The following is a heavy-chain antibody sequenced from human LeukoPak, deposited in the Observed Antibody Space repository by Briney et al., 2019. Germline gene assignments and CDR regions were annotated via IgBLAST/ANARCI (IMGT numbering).Heavy chain of an antibody. D-gene: IGHD6-19*01. Sequence: PSETLSLTCIVSGGSTSLYYWSWIRQLPGKGLEWIGYIYYTGISNYNPSLESRITISVDTSKNQFSLKLSSVTAADTAVYYCAGSDVNSGWSYFNYWGQGTLVTVSS. CDR1: GGSTSLYY. V-gene: IGHV4-59*01. CDR2: IYYTGIS. J-gene: IGHJ4*02. CDR3: AGSDVNSGWSYFNY.